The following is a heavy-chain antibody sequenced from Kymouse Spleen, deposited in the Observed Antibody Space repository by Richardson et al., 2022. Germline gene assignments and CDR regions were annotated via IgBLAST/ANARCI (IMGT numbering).Heavy chain of an antibody. CDR2: IRSKANSYAT. Sequence: EVQLVESGGGLVQPGGSLKLSCAASGFTFSGSAMHWVRQASGKGLEWVGRIRSKANSYATAYAASVKGRFTISRDDSKNTAYLQMNSLKTEDTAVYYCTRKGDYSNYPYAFDIWGQGTMVTVSS. D-gene: IGHD4-11,IGHD4-11*01. CDR1: GFTFSGSA. CDR3: TRKGDYSNYPYAFDI. J-gene: IGHJ3*02. V-gene: IGHV3-73*02.